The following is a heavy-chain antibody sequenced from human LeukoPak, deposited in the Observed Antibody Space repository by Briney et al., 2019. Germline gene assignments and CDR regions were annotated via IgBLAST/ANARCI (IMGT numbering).Heavy chain of an antibody. CDR3: ARDEASSAPEWELLFGY. CDR2: ISYDGSNK. D-gene: IGHD1-26*01. J-gene: IGHJ4*02. Sequence: PGRSLRLSCAASGFTFSNYGMHWVRQAPGKGLEWVAVISYDGSNKYYADSVKGRFTISRDNSKNTLYLQMNSLRAEDTAVYYCARDEASSAPEWELLFGYWGQGTLVTVSS. V-gene: IGHV3-30*03. CDR1: GFTFSNYG.